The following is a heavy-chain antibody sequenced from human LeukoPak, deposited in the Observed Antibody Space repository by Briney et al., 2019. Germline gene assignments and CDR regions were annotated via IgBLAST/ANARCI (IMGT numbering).Heavy chain of an antibody. CDR2: ISGSGGST. D-gene: IGHD6-6*01. J-gene: IGHJ4*02. CDR1: GFTFSSYA. Sequence: PGASLRLYCAASGFTFSSYAMSWVRQAPGKGLEWVSAISGSGGSTYYADSVKGRFTISRDNSKNTLYLQMNSLRAEDTAVYYCAKDEWSIAALTFDYWGQGILVTVSS. V-gene: IGHV3-23*01. CDR3: AKDEWSIAALTFDY.